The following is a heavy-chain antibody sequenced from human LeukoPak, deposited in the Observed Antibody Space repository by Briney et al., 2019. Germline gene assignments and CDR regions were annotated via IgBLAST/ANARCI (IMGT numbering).Heavy chain of an antibody. CDR2: ISGSGGST. CDR1: GFTFSSYA. V-gene: IGHV3-23*01. D-gene: IGHD5/OR15-5a*01. Sequence: GGSLRLSCAASGFTFSSYAMSWVRQAPGKGLERVSAISGSGGSTYYADSVKGRFTISRDNSKNTLYLQMNGLRAEDTAIYYCAKDLSVYDDYWGQGTLVTVSS. CDR3: AKDLSVYDDY. J-gene: IGHJ4*02.